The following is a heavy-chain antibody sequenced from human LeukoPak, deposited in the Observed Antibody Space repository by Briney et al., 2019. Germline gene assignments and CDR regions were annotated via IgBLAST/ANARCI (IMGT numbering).Heavy chain of an antibody. CDR3: ARGLGYCSGGSCYEGGGFDY. J-gene: IGHJ4*02. CDR2: INHSGST. CDR1: GGSFSGYY. V-gene: IGHV4-34*01. D-gene: IGHD2-15*01. Sequence: PSETLSLTCAVYGGSFSGYYWSWIRQPPGKGLEWTGEINHSGSTNYNPSLKSRVAISVDTSKNQFSLKLSSVTAADTAVYYCARGLGYCSGGSCYEGGGFDYWGQGTLVTVSS.